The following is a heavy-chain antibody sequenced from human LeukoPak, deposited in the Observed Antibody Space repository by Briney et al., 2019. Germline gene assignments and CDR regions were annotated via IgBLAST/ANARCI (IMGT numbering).Heavy chain of an antibody. CDR1: GGSISSGGYS. CDR2: IYYSGST. CDR3: AREATYYDFWSGYSGADYFDY. D-gene: IGHD3-3*01. J-gene: IGHJ4*02. V-gene: IGHV4-31*03. Sequence: NPSETLSLTCTVSGGSISSGGYSWSWIRQHPGKGLEWIGYIYYSGSTYYNPSLKSRVTISVDTSKNQFSLKLSSVTAADTAVYYCAREATYYDFWSGYSGADYFDYWGQGTLVTVSS.